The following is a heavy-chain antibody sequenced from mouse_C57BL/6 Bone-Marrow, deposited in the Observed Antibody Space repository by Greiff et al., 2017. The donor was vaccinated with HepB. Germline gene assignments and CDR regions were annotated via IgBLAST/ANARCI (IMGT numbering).Heavy chain of an antibody. J-gene: IGHJ3*01. CDR1: GFNIKDDY. Sequence: VQLLQSGAELVRPGASVKLSCTASGFNIKDDYMHWVKQRPEQGLEWIGWIDPENGDTEYASKFQGKATITADTSSNTAYLQLSSLTSEDTAVYYCITRSDGYYVYWGQGTLVTVSA. V-gene: IGHV14-4*01. CDR2: IDPENGDT. CDR3: ITRSDGYYVY. D-gene: IGHD2-3*01.